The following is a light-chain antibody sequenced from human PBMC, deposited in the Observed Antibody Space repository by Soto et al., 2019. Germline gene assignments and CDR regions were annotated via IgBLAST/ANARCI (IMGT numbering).Light chain of an antibody. J-gene: IGKJ5*01. V-gene: IGKV3-11*01. CDR1: QSVSSY. Sequence: EIVLTQSPATLSLSPGERATLSCRASQSVSSYLAWYQQKPGQAPRLLIYDASNRATGIPARFSGSGSGTDFSLTFSILEPEDFAVYYRQKRTNLITFGKGTRLEIK. CDR2: DAS. CDR3: QKRTNLIT.